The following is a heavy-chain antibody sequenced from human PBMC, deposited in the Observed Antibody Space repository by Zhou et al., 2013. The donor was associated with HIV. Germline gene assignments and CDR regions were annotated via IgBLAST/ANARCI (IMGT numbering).Heavy chain of an antibody. CDR3: ARGPYYDNTAGGPLDI. CDR2: IIPILGIA. Sequence: QVQLVQSGAEVKKPGSSVKVSCKASGGTFSSYAISWVRQAPGQGLEWMGRIIPILGIANYAQKFQGRVTITPDKSTSTAYMELSSLRSEDTAVYYCARGPYYDNTAGGPLDIWGQGTMVTVSS. V-gene: IGHV1-69*04. D-gene: IGHD3-9*01. CDR1: GGTFSSYA. J-gene: IGHJ3*02.